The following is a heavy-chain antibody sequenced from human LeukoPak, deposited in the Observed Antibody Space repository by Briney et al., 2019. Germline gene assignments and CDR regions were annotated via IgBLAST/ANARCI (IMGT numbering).Heavy chain of an antibody. CDR2: INHSGST. CDR1: GGSFSGYY. D-gene: IGHD2-2*01. J-gene: IGHJ5*02. Sequence: SETLSLTCAVYGGSFSGYYWSWIRQPPGKGLEWIGEINHSGSTNYNPSLKSRVTISVDTSKNQFSLKLSSVTAAGTAVYYCARGGCSSTSCYLPFDPWGQGTLVTVSS. V-gene: IGHV4-34*01. CDR3: ARGGCSSTSCYLPFDP.